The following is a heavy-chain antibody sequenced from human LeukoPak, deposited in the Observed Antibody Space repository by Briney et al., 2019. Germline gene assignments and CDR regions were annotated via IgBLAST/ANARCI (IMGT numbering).Heavy chain of an antibody. V-gene: IGHV4-59*01. CDR3: ARFIDEIDNWFDP. Sequence: SETLSLTCTVSGGSISSYYWSWIRQPPGKGLEWIGYIYYSGSTKYNPSLKSRVTISVDTSKNQFSLKLSSVTAADTAVYYCARFIDEIDNWFDPWGQGTLVTVSS. CDR1: GGSISSYY. CDR2: IYYSGST. D-gene: IGHD3-16*02. J-gene: IGHJ5*02.